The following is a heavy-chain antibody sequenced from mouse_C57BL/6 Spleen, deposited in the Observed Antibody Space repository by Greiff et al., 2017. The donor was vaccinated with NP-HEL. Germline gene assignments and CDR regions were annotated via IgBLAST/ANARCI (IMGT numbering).Heavy chain of an antibody. Sequence: EVQVVESGGGLVKPGGSLKLSCAASGFTFSDYGMHWVRQAPEKGLEWVAYISSGSSTIYYADTVKGRFTISRDNAKNTLFLQMTSLRSEDTAMYYCARNYDYDGASWFAYWGQVTLVTVSA. CDR1: GFTFSDYG. CDR2: ISSGSSTI. D-gene: IGHD2-4*01. CDR3: ARNYDYDGASWFAY. J-gene: IGHJ3*01. V-gene: IGHV5-17*01.